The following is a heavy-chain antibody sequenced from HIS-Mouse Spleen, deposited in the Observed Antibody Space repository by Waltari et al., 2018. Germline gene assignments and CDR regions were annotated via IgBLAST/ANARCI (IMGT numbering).Heavy chain of an antibody. D-gene: IGHD2-15*01. J-gene: IGHJ4*02. CDR2: IYYSGST. V-gene: IGHV4-39*07. CDR3: ARAGGYCSGGSCYPFDY. Sequence: QLQLQESGPGLVKPSETLSLTCTVSGGSISSSSYYWGWIRQPPGKGLGWIGSIYYSGSTYYNPSLKSRVTISVDTSKNQFSLKLSSVTAADTAVYYCARAGGYCSGGSCYPFDYWGQGTLVTVSS. CDR1: GGSISSSSYY.